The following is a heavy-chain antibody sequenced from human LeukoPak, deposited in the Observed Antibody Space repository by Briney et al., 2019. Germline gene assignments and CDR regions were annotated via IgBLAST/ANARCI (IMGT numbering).Heavy chain of an antibody. CDR2: ISSSGSTI. Sequence: GGSLRLSCAASGFTFSDYYMSWIRQAPGKGLEWVSYISSSGSTIYYADSVKGRFTISRDNAKNSLYLQMDSLRAEDTALYYCARAPITSPFYFDSWGQGTLVTVSS. V-gene: IGHV3-11*01. CDR1: GFTFSDYY. CDR3: ARAPITSPFYFDS. D-gene: IGHD2-2*01. J-gene: IGHJ4*02.